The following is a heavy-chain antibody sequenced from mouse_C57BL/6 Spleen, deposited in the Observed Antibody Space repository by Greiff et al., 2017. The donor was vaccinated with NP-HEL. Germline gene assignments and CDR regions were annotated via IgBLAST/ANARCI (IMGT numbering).Heavy chain of an antibody. CDR2: IYPGSGST. J-gene: IGHJ2*01. CDR1: GYTFTSYW. CDR3: AREGHYDPLDY. V-gene: IGHV1-55*01. D-gene: IGHD2-4*01. Sequence: QVHVKQPGAELVKPGASVKMSCKASGYTFTSYWITWVKQRPGQGLEWIGDIYPGSGSTNYNEKFKSKATLTVDTSSSTAYMQLSSLTSEDSAVYYCAREGHYDPLDYWGQGTTLTVSS.